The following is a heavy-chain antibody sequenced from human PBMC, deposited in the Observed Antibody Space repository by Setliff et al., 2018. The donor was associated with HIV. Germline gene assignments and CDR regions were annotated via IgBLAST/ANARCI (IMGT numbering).Heavy chain of an antibody. Sequence: HPGGSLRLSCTASGFIFNKNYMSWVRQAPGKGLEWVANINEDGSEKYYVDSVKGRFTISRDNAKNSLYLQMNSLRAEDTAVYYCARGDTTPIYPNYMDVWGKGTTVTVSS. V-gene: IGHV3-7*04. CDR1: GFIFNKNY. D-gene: IGHD2-21*02. CDR2: INEDGSEK. CDR3: ARGDTTPIYPNYMDV. J-gene: IGHJ6*03.